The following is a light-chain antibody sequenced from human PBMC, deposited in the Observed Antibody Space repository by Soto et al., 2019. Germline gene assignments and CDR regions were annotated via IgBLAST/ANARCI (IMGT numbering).Light chain of an antibody. Sequence: EIVLTQSPGTLSLSPGEGATLSCRASQSVSSSYLAWYQQKPGQAPRLLIYGASSRATGIPDRFSGGGSGTNFTLTISSLEPEDLAVYYCHQYDNSPWTFVQGTKVEIK. V-gene: IGKV3-20*01. CDR1: QSVSSSY. CDR3: HQYDNSPWT. J-gene: IGKJ1*01. CDR2: GAS.